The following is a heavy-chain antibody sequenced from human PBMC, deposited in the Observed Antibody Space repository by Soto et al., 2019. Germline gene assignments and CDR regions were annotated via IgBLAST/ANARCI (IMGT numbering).Heavy chain of an antibody. CDR1: GFTFSNAW. CDR2: IKSKTDGGTT. CDR3: TTRSWIQLWPRDV. J-gene: IGHJ6*02. D-gene: IGHD5-18*01. V-gene: IGHV3-15*07. Sequence: GGSLRLSCAASGFTFSNAWMNWVRQAPGKGLEWVGRIKSKTDGGTTDYAAPVKGRFTTSRDDSKNTLYLQMNSLKTEDTAVYYCTTRSWIQLWPRDVWGQGTTVTVSS.